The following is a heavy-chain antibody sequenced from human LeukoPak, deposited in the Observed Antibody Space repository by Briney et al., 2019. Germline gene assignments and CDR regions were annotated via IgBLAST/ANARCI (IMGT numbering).Heavy chain of an antibody. CDR3: ARGMVARTFDI. J-gene: IGHJ3*02. CDR2: IYYSGST. D-gene: IGHD2-15*01. Sequence: SETLSLTCTVSGGSISSGDYYWSWIRQPPGKGLEWIRYIYYSGSTYYNPSLKSRVTISLDTSKNQFSLKMSSVTAADTAVYYCARGMVARTFDIWRQGTMVTVPS. CDR1: GGSISSGDYY. V-gene: IGHV4-30-4*08.